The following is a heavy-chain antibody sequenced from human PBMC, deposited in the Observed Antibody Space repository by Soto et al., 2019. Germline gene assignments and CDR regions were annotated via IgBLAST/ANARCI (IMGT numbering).Heavy chain of an antibody. CDR3: ARGPPRGYCSGGSCYSVPYYYGMDV. D-gene: IGHD2-15*01. J-gene: IGHJ6*02. CDR2: INHSGST. V-gene: IGHV4-34*01. CDR1: GGSFSGYY. Sequence: QVQLQQWGAGLLKPSETLSLTCAVYGGSFSGYYWSWIRQPPGKGLEWIGEINHSGSTNYNPSLKRRVTISVDTSKNQFSLKLSSVTAADTAVYYCARGPPRGYCSGGSCYSVPYYYGMDVWGQGTTVTVSS.